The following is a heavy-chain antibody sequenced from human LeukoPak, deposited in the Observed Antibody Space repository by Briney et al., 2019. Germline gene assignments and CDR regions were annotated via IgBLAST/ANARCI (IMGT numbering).Heavy chain of an antibody. V-gene: IGHV3-74*01. Sequence: GGSLRLSCAASGFTFSTYWMHWVRQAPGKGLVWVSHIRTDGSTTTYADSVKGRFTISRDNAKNTLYLQMNSLSAEDTAVYYCARVGPPSVVTMTFDFWGQGILVAVSS. CDR3: ARVGPPSVVTMTFDF. D-gene: IGHD2-2*01. J-gene: IGHJ4*02. CDR2: IRTDGSTT. CDR1: GFTFSTYW.